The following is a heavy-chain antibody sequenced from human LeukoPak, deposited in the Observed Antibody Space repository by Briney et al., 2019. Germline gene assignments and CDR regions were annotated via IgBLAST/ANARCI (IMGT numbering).Heavy chain of an antibody. CDR3: ARDLLELGQDWFDP. CDR1: GGSISSGSYY. CDR2: IYTSGST. Sequence: SETLSLTCTVSGGSISSGSYYWSWIRQPAGKGLEWIGRIYTSGSTNYNPSLKSRVTISVDTSKNQFSLKLSSVTAADTAVYYCARDLLELGQDWFDPWGQGTLVTVSS. J-gene: IGHJ5*02. V-gene: IGHV4-61*02. D-gene: IGHD1-7*01.